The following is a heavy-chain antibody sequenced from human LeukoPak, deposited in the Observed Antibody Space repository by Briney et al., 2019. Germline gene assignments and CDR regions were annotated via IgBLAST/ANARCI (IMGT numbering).Heavy chain of an antibody. Sequence: GGSLRLSCAPSGFTFSRHGMHWVRQAPGKGLEWVAIISNDGSRKYYAHSVEGRFTISRDNSKNTLYLQMDGLRAEDTAVYYCARDRAWNYFDYWGQGTLVTVSS. D-gene: IGHD3-3*01. CDR3: ARDRAWNYFDY. V-gene: IGHV3-30*03. J-gene: IGHJ4*02. CDR2: ISNDGSRK. CDR1: GFTFSRHG.